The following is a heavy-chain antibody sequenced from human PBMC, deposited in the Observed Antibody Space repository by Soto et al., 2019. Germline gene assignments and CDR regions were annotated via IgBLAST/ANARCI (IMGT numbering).Heavy chain of an antibody. Sequence: PGWSLRLSCAASGFTFSSYWLHLVRQAPGEGLVWVSRINSDGSSTRYADSVKGRFTISRDNAKNTLYLQMNNLRAEDTAVYYCATQIGAGGGGWGKGTLVTVSS. J-gene: IGHJ4*02. D-gene: IGHD6-13*01. CDR3: ATQIGAGGGG. CDR2: INSDGSST. CDR1: GFTFSSYW. V-gene: IGHV3-74*01.